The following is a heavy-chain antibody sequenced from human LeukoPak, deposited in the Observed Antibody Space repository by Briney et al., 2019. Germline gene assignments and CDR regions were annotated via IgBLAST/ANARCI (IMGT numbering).Heavy chain of an antibody. CDR3: AGAAAFDY. J-gene: IGHJ4*02. CDR1: GGSFSGYY. CDR2: INHSGST. D-gene: IGHD6-13*01. Sequence: SGTLSLTCAVYGGSFSGYYWSWIRQPPGKGLEWIGEINHSGSTNYNPSLKSRVTISVDTSKNQFSLKLSSVTAADTAVYYCAGAAAFDYWGQGTLVTVSS. V-gene: IGHV4-34*01.